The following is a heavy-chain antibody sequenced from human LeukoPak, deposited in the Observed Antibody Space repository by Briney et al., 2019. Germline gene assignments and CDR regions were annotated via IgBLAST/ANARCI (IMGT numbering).Heavy chain of an antibody. D-gene: IGHD4-17*01. J-gene: IGHJ5*02. CDR3: ARYNGDYRGHPHNYFDP. CDR1: GYSFTSYW. V-gene: IGHV5-51*01. CDR2: VYPADSDT. Sequence: GESLKISCKGSGYSFTSYWIGWVRQMPGKGLEWMGIVYPADSDTRYSPSFQGQVTISADKSTSTAYLQWSSLKASDTAMYYCARYNGDYRGHPHNYFDPWGQGTLVTVSS.